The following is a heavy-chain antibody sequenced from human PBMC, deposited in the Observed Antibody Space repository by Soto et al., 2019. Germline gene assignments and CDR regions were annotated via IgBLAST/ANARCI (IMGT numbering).Heavy chain of an antibody. V-gene: IGHV1-3*01. CDR1: GYTFTSYA. Sequence: ASVKVSCKASGYTFTSYAMHWVRQAPGQRLEWMGWINAGNGNTKYSQKFQGRVTITRDTSASTAYMELSSLRSEDTAVYYCARDAGSSWYYFDYWGQGTLVTVS. J-gene: IGHJ4*02. CDR2: INAGNGNT. CDR3: ARDAGSSWYYFDY. D-gene: IGHD6-13*01.